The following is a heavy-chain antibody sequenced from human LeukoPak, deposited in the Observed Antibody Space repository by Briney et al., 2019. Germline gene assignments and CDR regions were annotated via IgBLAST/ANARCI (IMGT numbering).Heavy chain of an antibody. V-gene: IGHV3-23*01. CDR2: ISGSGGST. D-gene: IGHD4-17*01. J-gene: IGHJ4*02. CDR1: GFTFSSYA. CDR3: ARARDYGDPPPDY. Sequence: GGSLRLSCAASGFTFSSYAMSWVRQAPGKGLEWVSAISGSGGSTYYADSVKGRFTISRDNAKNSLYLQMNSLRAEDTAVYYCARARDYGDPPPDYWGQGTLVTVSS.